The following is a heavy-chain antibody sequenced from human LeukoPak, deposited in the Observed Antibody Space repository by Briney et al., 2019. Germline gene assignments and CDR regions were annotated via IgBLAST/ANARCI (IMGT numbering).Heavy chain of an antibody. D-gene: IGHD6-19*01. CDR2: FDPEDGDT. J-gene: IGHJ4*02. Sequence: GASVKVSCKASGGTFSSYAISWVRQAPGKGLEWMGGFDPEDGDTIYAQKFQGRVTMTEDTSTDTAYMELSSLRSEDTAVYYCATRPTYWGIAVAAAGEGVYFDYWGQRTLVTVSS. CDR1: GGTFSSYA. V-gene: IGHV1-24*01. CDR3: ATRPTYWGIAVAAAGEGVYFDY.